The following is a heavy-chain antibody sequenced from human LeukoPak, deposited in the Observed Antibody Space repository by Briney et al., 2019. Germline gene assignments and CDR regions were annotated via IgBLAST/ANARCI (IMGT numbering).Heavy chain of an antibody. V-gene: IGHV4-59*08. CDR3: ARAGYSSSWYVGEYYFDY. J-gene: IGHJ4*02. CDR2: IYYNGST. CDR1: GGSISNYY. Sequence: SETLSLTCTVSGGSISNYYWTWIRHPPGKRLEWIGYIYYNGSTNYNPSLKSRVTISVDTSKNQFSLKLSSVTAADTAVYYCARAGYSSSWYVGEYYFDYWGQGTLVTVSS. D-gene: IGHD6-13*01.